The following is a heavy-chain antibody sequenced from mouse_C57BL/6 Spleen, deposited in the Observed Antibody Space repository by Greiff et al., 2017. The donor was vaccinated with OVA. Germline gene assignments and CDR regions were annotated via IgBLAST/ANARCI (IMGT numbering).Heavy chain of an antibody. V-gene: IGHV1-26*01. Sequence: VQLQQSGPELVKPGASVKISCKASGYTFTDYYMNWVKQSHGKSLEWIGDINPNNGGTSYNQKFKGKATLTVDKSSSTAYMELRSLTSEDSAVYYGARGYYGSSHYCDYWGQGTTLTVSS. CDR3: ARGYYGSSHYCDY. CDR1: GYTFTDYY. D-gene: IGHD1-1*01. J-gene: IGHJ2*01. CDR2: INPNNGGT.